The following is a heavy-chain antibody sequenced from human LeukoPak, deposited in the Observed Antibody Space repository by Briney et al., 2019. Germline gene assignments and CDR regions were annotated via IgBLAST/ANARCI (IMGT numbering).Heavy chain of an antibody. V-gene: IGHV4-31*03. Sequence: SQTLSLTCTVSGGSISSGGYYWSWIRQHPRKGLEWIGYIHYTGSTSYNPSLKSRVTISVDTSKSQFSLNLSSVTAADTALYYCARDPATWYFDLWGRGTLVTVSS. CDR2: IHYTGST. CDR3: ARDPATWYFDL. CDR1: GGSISSGGYY. J-gene: IGHJ2*01.